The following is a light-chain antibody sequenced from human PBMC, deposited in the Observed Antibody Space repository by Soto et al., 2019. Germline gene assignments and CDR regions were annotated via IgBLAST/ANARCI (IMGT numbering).Light chain of an antibody. CDR1: SSNIGSNY. V-gene: IGLV1-47*01. CDR3: ASWDDRLSGAV. Sequence: QAVVTQPPSASGTPGQRVTISCSGSSSNIGSNYVYWYQQLPGTGTKLLIYRNNQRPSGVPDRFSGSKSGTSASLSISVLRSEDESDYYWASWDDRLSGAVCGGGTQLPVL. J-gene: IGLJ7*01. CDR2: RNN.